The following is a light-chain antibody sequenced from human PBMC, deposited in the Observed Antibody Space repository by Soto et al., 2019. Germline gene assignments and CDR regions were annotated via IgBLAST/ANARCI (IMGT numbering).Light chain of an antibody. V-gene: IGLV2-8*01. J-gene: IGLJ3*02. CDR1: SSDVGGYNY. CDR3: SSYAGTNKGV. Sequence: QSALTQPPSASGSPGQSVTLSCTGTSSDVGGYNYVSWYQQHPGKAPKLMIFEVSKRPSWVPDRFSGSKSGNTASLTVSGLQAEDEADYYCSSYAGTNKGVFGGGTKLTVL. CDR2: EVS.